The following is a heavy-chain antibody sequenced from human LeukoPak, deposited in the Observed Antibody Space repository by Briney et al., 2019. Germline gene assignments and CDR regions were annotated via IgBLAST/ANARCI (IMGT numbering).Heavy chain of an antibody. CDR2: ITGSGDST. CDR3: ARDGCSSTSCYEGNWFDP. V-gene: IGHV3-23*01. Sequence: GGSLRLSCAASGFTFSSYGLSWVRQAPGKGLEWVSGITGSGDSTFYADSVKGRFTISRDKSKNTLYLQMNSLRAEDTAVYYCARDGCSSTSCYEGNWFDPWGQGTLVTVSS. D-gene: IGHD2-2*01. J-gene: IGHJ5*02. CDR1: GFTFSSYG.